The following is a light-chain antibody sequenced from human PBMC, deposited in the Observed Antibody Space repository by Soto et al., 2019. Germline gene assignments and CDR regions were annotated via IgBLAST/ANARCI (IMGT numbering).Light chain of an antibody. Sequence: EIVLTQSPATLSLSPGERATLSCRASQSISNYLAWYQQKPGQPPRLLIYDASNRATGIPARFSGICSGTDFTLTVSSLDPEDVAVYYCQHRYHLPQTFGQGTKVEVQ. J-gene: IGKJ1*01. CDR3: QHRYHLPQT. CDR1: QSISNY. CDR2: DAS. V-gene: IGKV3-11*01.